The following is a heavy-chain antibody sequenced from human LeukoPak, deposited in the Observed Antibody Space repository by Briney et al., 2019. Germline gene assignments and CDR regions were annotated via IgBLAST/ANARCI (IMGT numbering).Heavy chain of an antibody. D-gene: IGHD4-23*01. CDR1: GFTFSSYA. Sequence: PGGSLRLSCAASGFTFSSYAMSWVRQAPGKGLEWVSAISGSGGSTYYADSVKGRFTISRDNSKNTLYLQMNSLRAEDTAVYYCARLPTTETYGGNFNTYGMDVWGQGTTVTVSS. CDR2: ISGSGGST. CDR3: ARLPTTETYGGNFNTYGMDV. V-gene: IGHV3-23*01. J-gene: IGHJ6*02.